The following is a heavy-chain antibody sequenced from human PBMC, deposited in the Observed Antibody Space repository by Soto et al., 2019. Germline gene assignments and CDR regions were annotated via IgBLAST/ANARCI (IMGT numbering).Heavy chain of an antibody. CDR2: MNAKRGDT. Sequence: ASEKVSCKASGYTFTGYYMHWLRQASGQAPEWMGWMNAKRGDTFFPQRFQGKFNITWDTSLSTAYMEVGSLTSDDTAIYYCARGNPLNYAGLDVWGQGTTVTVSS. V-gene: IGHV1-2*02. J-gene: IGHJ6*02. D-gene: IGHD3-16*01. CDR3: ARGNPLNYAGLDV. CDR1: GYTFTGYY.